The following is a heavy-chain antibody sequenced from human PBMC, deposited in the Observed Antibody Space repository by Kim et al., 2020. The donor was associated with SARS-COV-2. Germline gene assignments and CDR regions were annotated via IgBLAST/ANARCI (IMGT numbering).Heavy chain of an antibody. CDR2: IDPSDSYT. Sequence: GESLKISCKGSGYSFTSYWISWVRQMPGKGLEWMGRIDPSDSYTNYSPSLQGHVTISADKSISTAYLQWSSLKASDTAMYYCARHRGDCSGGSCYYYYGMDGWGQGTTVTVAS. V-gene: IGHV5-10-1*01. D-gene: IGHD2-15*01. J-gene: IGHJ6*02. CDR3: ARHRGDCSGGSCYYYYGMDG. CDR1: GYSFTSYW.